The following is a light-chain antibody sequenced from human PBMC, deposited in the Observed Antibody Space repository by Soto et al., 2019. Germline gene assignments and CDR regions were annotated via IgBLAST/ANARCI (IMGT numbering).Light chain of an antibody. CDR1: QSVSSSY. CDR3: QQYGSSPPWT. CDR2: GAS. Sequence: EIVLTQSPGTLSLSPGERATLSCRASQSVSSSYLAWYQQKPGQAPRLLIYGASSRATGIPDRFSGSGSGTDFTLTIIRLEPEDFAVYYCQQYGSSPPWTFGQGTKAEIK. V-gene: IGKV3-20*01. J-gene: IGKJ1*01.